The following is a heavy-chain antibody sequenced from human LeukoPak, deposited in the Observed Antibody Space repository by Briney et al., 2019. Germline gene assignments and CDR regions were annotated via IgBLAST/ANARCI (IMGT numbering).Heavy chain of an antibody. V-gene: IGHV3-30*12. D-gene: IGHD6-19*01. CDR1: GFTFSHYG. Sequence: PGGSLRLSCAASGFTFSHYGMHWVRQAPGKGLEWVAVISDDGSNKYYADSVKGRFTISRDNSKNTLYLQMNSLRAEDTAVYYCAGSIAVAGTIDYWGQGTLVTVSS. CDR3: AGSIAVAGTIDY. J-gene: IGHJ4*02. CDR2: ISDDGSNK.